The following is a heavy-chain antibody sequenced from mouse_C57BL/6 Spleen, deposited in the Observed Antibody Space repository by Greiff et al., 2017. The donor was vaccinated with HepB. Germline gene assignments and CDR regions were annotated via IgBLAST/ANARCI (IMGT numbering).Heavy chain of an antibody. CDR1: GYSITSGYY. J-gene: IGHJ4*01. V-gene: IGHV3-6*01. CDR3: ATYGYDDGTGYAMDY. Sequence: EVKLQESGPGLVKPSQSLSLTCSVTGYSITSGYYWNWIRQFPGNKLEWMGYISYDGSNNYNPSLKNRISITRDTSKNQFFLKLNSVTTEDTATYYCATYGYDDGTGYAMDYWGQGTSVTVSS. D-gene: IGHD2-2*01. CDR2: ISYDGSN.